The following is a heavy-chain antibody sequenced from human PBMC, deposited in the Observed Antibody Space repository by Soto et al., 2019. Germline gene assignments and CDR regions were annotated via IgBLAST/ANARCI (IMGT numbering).Heavy chain of an antibody. CDR2: INAANGDT. J-gene: IGHJ1*01. CDR3: ARVTEGDYSNHAQYLQH. V-gene: IGHV1-3*01. CDR1: GYTFTSYG. D-gene: IGHD4-4*01. Sequence: ASVKVSCKASGYTFTSYGIHWVRQAPGQRLEWMGWINAANGDTKYSPKFQGRVTITRDTSASTAYMELSSLRSEDTAVYYCARVTEGDYSNHAQYLQHWGQGTLVTVSS.